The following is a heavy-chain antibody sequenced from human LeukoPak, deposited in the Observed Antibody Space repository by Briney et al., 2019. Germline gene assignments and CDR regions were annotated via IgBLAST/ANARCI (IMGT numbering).Heavy chain of an antibody. Sequence: SVKVSCKSSGYTFSSYAISWVRQAPGQGLEWMGGIIPIFGTANYAQKFQGRVTITTDESTSTAYMELSSLRSEDTAVYYCAGGGGFWSGYYTWFDPWGQGTLVTVSS. CDR2: IIPIFGTA. V-gene: IGHV1-69*05. D-gene: IGHD3-3*01. J-gene: IGHJ5*02. CDR1: GYTFSSYA. CDR3: AGGGGFWSGYYTWFDP.